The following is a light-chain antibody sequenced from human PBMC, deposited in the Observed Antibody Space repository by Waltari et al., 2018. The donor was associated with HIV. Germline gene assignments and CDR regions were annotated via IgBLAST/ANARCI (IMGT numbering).Light chain of an antibody. J-gene: IGLJ2*01. CDR1: SSDVGSYNR. CDR2: EVS. Sequence: QSALTQPPYVSGSPGQSVTISCPGSSSDVGSYNRVSWYQQPPGTAPKLMIYEVSNRPSGVPDRFSGSKSGNTASLIISGLQAEDEADYYCSSYTSSNLVFGGGTKLTVL. V-gene: IGLV2-18*02. CDR3: SSYTSSNLV.